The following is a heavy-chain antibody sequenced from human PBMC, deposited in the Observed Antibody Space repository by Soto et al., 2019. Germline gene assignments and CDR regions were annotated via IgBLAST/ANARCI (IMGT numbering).Heavy chain of an antibody. CDR3: ARGRRGYYYYGMGV. V-gene: IGHV1-18*01. J-gene: IGHJ6*02. D-gene: IGHD3-16*01. CDR2: ISAYNGNT. Sequence: ASVKVSCKASGYTFTSYGISWVRQAPGQGLEWMGWISAYNGNTNYAQKLQGRVTMTTDTSTGTAYMELRSLRSDDTAVYYCARGRRGYYYYGMGVWGQGTTVTVSS. CDR1: GYTFTSYG.